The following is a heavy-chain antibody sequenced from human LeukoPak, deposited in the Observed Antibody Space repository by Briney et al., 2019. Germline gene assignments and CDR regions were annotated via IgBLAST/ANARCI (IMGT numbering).Heavy chain of an antibody. D-gene: IGHD6-13*01. Sequence: GGSLRLSCAASGFTFSSYGMHWVRQAPGKGLEWVAFIRYDGSNKYYADSVKGRFTISRDNSKNTLYLQMNSLRAEDTAVYYCAKDRYVAAGTPFDYWGQGTLVTVSS. CDR2: IRYDGSNK. CDR1: GFTFSSYG. V-gene: IGHV3-30*02. J-gene: IGHJ4*02. CDR3: AKDRYVAAGTPFDY.